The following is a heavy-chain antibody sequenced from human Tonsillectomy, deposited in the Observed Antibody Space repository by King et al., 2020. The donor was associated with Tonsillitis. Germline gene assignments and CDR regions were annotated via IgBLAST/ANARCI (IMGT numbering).Heavy chain of an antibody. CDR1: GFTFSSYA. CDR3: ARDPLGYCSGGSCYSSFDY. V-gene: IGHV3-30*04. Sequence: VQLVESGGGVVQPGRSLRLSCAASGFTFSSYAMHWVRQAPGKGLEWVAVISYDGSNKNYADSVKGRITISRDNSKNTLYLQMNSLRAEDTAVYYCARDPLGYCSGGSCYSSFDYWGQGTLVTVSS. CDR2: ISYDGSNK. D-gene: IGHD2-15*01. J-gene: IGHJ4*02.